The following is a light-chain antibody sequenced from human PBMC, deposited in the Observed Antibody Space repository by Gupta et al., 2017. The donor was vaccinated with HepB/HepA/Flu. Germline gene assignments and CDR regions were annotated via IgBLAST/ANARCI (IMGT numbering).Light chain of an antibody. J-gene: IGKJ1*01. V-gene: IGKV3-20*01. CDR1: QSVSSNF. Sequence: EIVLTQSPGTLSLSPGERATLSCRASQSVSSNFLAWYQQKPGQSPRLLIYGESRRATGIPDRFSGSGSGTDFTLTISRLEPEDFAVYYCQQYGSSPRTFGQGTKVEI. CDR3: QQYGSSPRT. CDR2: GES.